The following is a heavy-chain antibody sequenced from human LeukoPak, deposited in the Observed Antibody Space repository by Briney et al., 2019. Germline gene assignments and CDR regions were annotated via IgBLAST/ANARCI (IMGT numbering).Heavy chain of an antibody. J-gene: IGHJ4*02. V-gene: IGHV5-51*01. CDR3: ARGRRFGELSHPTYYFDY. CDR1: GYSFTSYW. CDR2: IYPGDSDT. Sequence: GESLKISCKGSGYSFTSYWIGWERQMSGKGLEWMGIIYPGDSDTRYSPSFQGQVTISADKSISTAYLQWSSLKASDTAVYYCARGRRFGELSHPTYYFDYWGQGTQVTVSS. D-gene: IGHD3-10*01.